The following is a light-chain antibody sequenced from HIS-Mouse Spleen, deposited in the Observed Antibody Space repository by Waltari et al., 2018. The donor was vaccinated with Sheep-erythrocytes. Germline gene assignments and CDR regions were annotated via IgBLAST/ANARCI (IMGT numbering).Light chain of an antibody. CDR1: SSDVGSYNL. CDR2: EGS. V-gene: IGLV2-23*01. J-gene: IGLJ3*02. Sequence: QSALTQPASVSGSPGQSITIPCTGTSSDVGSYNLVSCYHQHPGKAPKRMIYEGSKRPSGVSNRFSGSKSGNTASLTISGLQAEDEADYYCCSYAGSSTPWVFGGGTKLTVL. CDR3: CSYAGSSTPWV.